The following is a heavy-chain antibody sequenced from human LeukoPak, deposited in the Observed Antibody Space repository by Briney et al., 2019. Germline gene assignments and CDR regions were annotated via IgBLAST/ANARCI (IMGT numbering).Heavy chain of an antibody. CDR1: GDSVSNNSAA. CDR2: TYYRSKWYN. D-gene: IGHD2-2*01. J-gene: IGHJ4*02. CDR3: VRLGSTSPGNWYKLFDQ. Sequence: SQTLSLTCAISGDSVSNNSAAWNWIRQSPSRGLEWLGRTYYRSKWYNDFAVSVKSRITINPDTSKNQFSLQLNSVTPEDTALYYCVRLGSTSPGNWYKLFDQWGQGTLVTVSS. V-gene: IGHV6-1*01.